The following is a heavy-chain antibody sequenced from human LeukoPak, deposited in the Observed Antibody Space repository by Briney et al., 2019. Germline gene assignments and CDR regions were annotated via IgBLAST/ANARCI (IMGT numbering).Heavy chain of an antibody. D-gene: IGHD5-18*01. CDR3: ARDHPGGYSYGYIHYFDY. J-gene: IGHJ4*02. V-gene: IGHV4-61*01. CDR2: IYYSGST. CDR1: GGSISSSSYY. Sequence: SETLSLTCTVSGGSISSSSYYWGWIRQPPGKGLEWIGYIYYSGSTNYNPSLKSRVTISVDTSKNQFSLKLSSVTAADTAVYYCARDHPGGYSYGYIHYFDYWGQGTLVTVSS.